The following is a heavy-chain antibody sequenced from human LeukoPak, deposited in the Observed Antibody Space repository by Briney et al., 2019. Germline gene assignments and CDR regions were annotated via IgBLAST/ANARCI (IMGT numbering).Heavy chain of an antibody. CDR3: ARGRNWFDP. Sequence: KPSETLSLTCAVYGGSFSGYYWSWIRQPPGKGLEWIGEINHSGSTNYNPSLKSRVTMSVDTSKNQFSLKVSSVTAADTAVYYCARGRNWFDPWGQGTPVTVSS. V-gene: IGHV4-34*01. CDR1: GGSFSGYY. CDR2: INHSGST. J-gene: IGHJ5*02.